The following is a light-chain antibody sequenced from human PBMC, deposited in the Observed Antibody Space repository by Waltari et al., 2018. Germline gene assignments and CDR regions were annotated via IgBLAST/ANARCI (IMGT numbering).Light chain of an antibody. CDR2: DAS. CDR1: QGVSSN. CDR3: QQRGTWPLT. V-gene: IGKV3-11*01. Sequence: EIVLTQSPATLSLSPGERGTLSCRASQGVSSNLAWYQQKPGQAPRLLIYDASNRATGVPARFRGSGSGTDFPLTISSLEPEDFAVYYCQQRGTWPLTFGGGTKVEIK. J-gene: IGKJ4*01.